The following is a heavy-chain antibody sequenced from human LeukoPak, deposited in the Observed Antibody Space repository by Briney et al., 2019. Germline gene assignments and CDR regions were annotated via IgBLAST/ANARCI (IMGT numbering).Heavy chain of an antibody. V-gene: IGHV3-7*01. CDR2: IKQDGSEG. J-gene: IGHJ4*02. CDR3: SRSLDY. Sequence: GGSLRLSCAASGFPFSDYWMDWVRQAPGKGMEWVANIKQDGSEGYYADSVKGRFTISRDNAKSSLYLQMNSLRAEDTAVYYCSRSLDYWGQGALVTVPS. CDR1: GFPFSDYW.